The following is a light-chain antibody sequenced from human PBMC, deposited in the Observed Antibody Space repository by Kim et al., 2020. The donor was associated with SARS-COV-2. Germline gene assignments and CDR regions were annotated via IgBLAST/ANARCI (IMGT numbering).Light chain of an antibody. V-gene: IGLV6-57*02. CDR3: QSYDSTNYWV. CDR1: SGSIASNY. Sequence: NFMLTQPHSVSESPGKTVTISCTGSSGSIASNYVQWYQQRPGSAPTTLIYEDDQRPSGVPDRFSGSIDSSSNSASLTISGLKPEDEADYYCQSYDSTNYWVFGGGTQLTVL. CDR2: EDD. J-gene: IGLJ3*02.